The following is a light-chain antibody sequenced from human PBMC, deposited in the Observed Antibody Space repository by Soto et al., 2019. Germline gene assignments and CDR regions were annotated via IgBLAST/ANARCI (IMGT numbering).Light chain of an antibody. Sequence: EIVMTQSPATLSVSPGERATLSCRASQSVSSNLAWYQHKTGQAPRLLIYGASTRATGVPARFSGSGSGTEFTLTISSLQSEDFAVYYCQQYNSWPLITFGQGTRLEIK. V-gene: IGKV3-15*01. CDR1: QSVSSN. CDR2: GAS. CDR3: QQYNSWPLIT. J-gene: IGKJ5*01.